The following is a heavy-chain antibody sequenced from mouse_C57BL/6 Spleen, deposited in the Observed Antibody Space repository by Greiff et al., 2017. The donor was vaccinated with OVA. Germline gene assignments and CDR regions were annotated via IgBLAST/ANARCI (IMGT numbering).Heavy chain of an antibody. CDR3: ARGDFLTTVVAHWYFDV. V-gene: IGHV1-64*01. Sequence: QVQLQQPGAELVKPGASVKLSCKASGYTFTSYWMHWVKQRPGQGLEWIGMIHPNSGSTNYNEKFKSKATLTVAKSSSTAYMQLSSLTSEDSAVYYCARGDFLTTVVAHWYFDVWGTGTTVTVSS. CDR1: GYTFTSYW. D-gene: IGHD1-1*01. J-gene: IGHJ1*03. CDR2: IHPNSGST.